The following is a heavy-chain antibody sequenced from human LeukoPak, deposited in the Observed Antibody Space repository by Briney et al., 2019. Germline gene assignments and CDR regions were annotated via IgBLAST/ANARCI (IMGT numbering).Heavy chain of an antibody. V-gene: IGHV1-69*13. D-gene: IGHD4-17*01. CDR1: GGTFSSYA. Sequence: SVTVSCKASGGTFSSYAISWVRQAPGQGLEWMGGIIPIFGTANYAQKFQGRVTITADESTSTAYMELSSLRSEDTAVYYCAARTPNDYGDYYMDVWGKGTTVTISS. CDR3: AARTPNDYGDYYMDV. CDR2: IIPIFGTA. J-gene: IGHJ6*03.